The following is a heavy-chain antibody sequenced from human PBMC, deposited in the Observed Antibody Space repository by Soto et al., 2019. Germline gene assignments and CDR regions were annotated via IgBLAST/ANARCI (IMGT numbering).Heavy chain of an antibody. CDR2: ISYDGSNQ. CDR3: AKDRDVIAAAGYSPGYGMDV. D-gene: IGHD6-13*01. CDR1: GFTLSSYG. J-gene: IGHJ6*02. Sequence: QVQLVESGGGVVQPGRSLRLSCAASGFTLSSYGMHWVRQAPGKGLEWVAVISYDGSNQHYADSVKGRFTISRDNSRNTLYLQMNSLILEDTAVYFCAKDRDVIAAAGYSPGYGMDVWGQGTTVTVSS. V-gene: IGHV3-30*18.